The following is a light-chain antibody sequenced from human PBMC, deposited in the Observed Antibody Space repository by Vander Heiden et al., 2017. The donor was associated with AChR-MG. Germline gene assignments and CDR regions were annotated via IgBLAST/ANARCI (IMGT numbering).Light chain of an antibody. CDR3: SSYTSSSTLDVV. CDR1: SSDVGGYNY. Sequence: PGQSITISCTGTSSDVGGYNYVSWYQQHPGKAPKLMIYDVSNRPSGVSNRFSGSKSGNTASLTISGLQAEDEADYYCSSYTSSSTLDVVFGGGTKLTVL. CDR2: DVS. V-gene: IGLV2-14*03. J-gene: IGLJ2*01.